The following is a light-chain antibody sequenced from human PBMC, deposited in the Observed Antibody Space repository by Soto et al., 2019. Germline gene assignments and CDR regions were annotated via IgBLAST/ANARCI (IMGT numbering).Light chain of an antibody. J-gene: IGKJ5*01. CDR1: QSVSSY. CDR2: DAS. CDR3: QQRSNWPPFGT. V-gene: IGKV3-11*01. Sequence: EIVLTQSPATLSLSPGERATLSCRASQSVSSYLAWYQQKPGQAPRLLIYDASNRATGIPARFIGSGSGTDFTLTISSLEPEDFSVYYCQQRSNWPPFGTFGQGTRLEIK.